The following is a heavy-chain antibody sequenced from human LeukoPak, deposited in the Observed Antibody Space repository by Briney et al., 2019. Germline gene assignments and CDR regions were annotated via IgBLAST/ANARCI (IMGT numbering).Heavy chain of an antibody. J-gene: IGHJ4*02. Sequence: PSETLSLTCAVYGGPFSGYYWSWIRQPPGKGLEWIGEINHSQSTNYNPSLKSRVTISVDTSENQFSLNLSSVTAADTAVYYCPRGGGWPVKFDYWGQGTLVTVSS. CDR1: GGPFSGYY. D-gene: IGHD6-19*01. CDR3: PRGGGWPVKFDY. V-gene: IGHV4-34*01. CDR2: INHSQST.